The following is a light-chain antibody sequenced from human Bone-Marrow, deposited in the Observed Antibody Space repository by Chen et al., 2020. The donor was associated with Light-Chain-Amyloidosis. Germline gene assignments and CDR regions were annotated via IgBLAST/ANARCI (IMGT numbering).Light chain of an antibody. J-gene: IGKJ4*01. V-gene: IGKV3D-15*01. CDR2: GAS. Sequence: EIVMSQSPATLSVSPGERATLSCRASQSVSSNLAWYQHKPGLTPRLLIHGASIRATGIPARFSGSGSGTEFTLTIRSLQSEDFAVYYCQQYRSWPPTLTFGGGTKVEIK. CDR3: QQYRSWPPTLT. CDR1: QSVSSN.